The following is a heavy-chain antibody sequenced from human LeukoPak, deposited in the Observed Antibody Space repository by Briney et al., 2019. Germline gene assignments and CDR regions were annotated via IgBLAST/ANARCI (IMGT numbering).Heavy chain of an antibody. CDR3: AKDRLGAMMYFDF. V-gene: IGHV3-21*04. CDR1: GFTFSSYS. D-gene: IGHD1-26*01. CDR2: ISSSSNYM. J-gene: IGHJ4*02. Sequence: PGGSLRLSCAASGFTFSSYSMNWVRQAPGKGLEWVSSISSSSNYMYYADSVKGRFTISRDNAKNSLYLRMNSLRAEDTAVYYCAKDRLGAMMYFDFWGQGTLVTVSS.